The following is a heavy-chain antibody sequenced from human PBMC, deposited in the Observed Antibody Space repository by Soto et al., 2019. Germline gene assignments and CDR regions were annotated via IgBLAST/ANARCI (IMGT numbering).Heavy chain of an antibody. J-gene: IGHJ5*02. V-gene: IGHV1-8*01. CDR2: MNPNSGNT. CDR1: GYTFTSYD. CDR3: ARGAGGYCSGGSCYAVVDNWFDP. D-gene: IGHD2-15*01. Sequence: GASVKVSCKASGYTFTSYDINCVRQATGQGLEWMGWMNPNSGNTGYAQKFQGRVTMTRNTSISTAYMELSSLGSEDTAVYYCARGAGGYCSGGSCYAVVDNWFDPWGQGTLVTVSS.